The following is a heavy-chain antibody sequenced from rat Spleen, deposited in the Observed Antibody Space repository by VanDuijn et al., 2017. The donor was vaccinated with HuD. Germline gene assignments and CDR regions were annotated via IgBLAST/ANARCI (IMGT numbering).Heavy chain of an antibody. CDR1: GFSLSNYG. CDR2: IWGDETT. CDR3: TYNNYY. D-gene: IGHD1-10*01. V-gene: IGHV2-13*01. Sequence: QVQLKESGPGLVQPSQTPSLTCTVSGFSLSNYGVIWVRQPPGKGLEWMGGIWGDETTDYNSALKSRLNIIRDTSKSQVFLKMNSLQTDDTAIYFCTYNNYYWGQGVMVTVSS. J-gene: IGHJ2*01.